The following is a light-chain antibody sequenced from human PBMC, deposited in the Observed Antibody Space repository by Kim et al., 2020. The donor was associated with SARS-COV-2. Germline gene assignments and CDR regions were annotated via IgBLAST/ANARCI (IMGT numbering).Light chain of an antibody. V-gene: IGLV2-14*03. CDR1: SSDVGGYNY. Sequence: SITISGPGTSSDVGGYNYVSWYQQHPGKAPKLMIYDVSNRPSGVSNRFSGSKSGNTASLTISGLQAEDEADYYCSSYTSSSTLVVFGGGTQLTVL. J-gene: IGLJ2*01. CDR2: DVS. CDR3: SSYTSSSTLVV.